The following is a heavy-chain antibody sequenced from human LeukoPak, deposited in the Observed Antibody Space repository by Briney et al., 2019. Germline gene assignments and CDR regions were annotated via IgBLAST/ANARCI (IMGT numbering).Heavy chain of an antibody. CDR1: GGPISSGDYY. V-gene: IGHV4-30-4*01. Sequence: SETLSLTCTVSGGPISSGDYYWSWIRQPPGKGLEWIGYIYYSGSTYYNPSLKSRVTISVDTSKNQFSLKLSSVTAADTAVYYCAASDYDFWSGYNFDYWGQGTLVTVSS. CDR2: IYYSGST. D-gene: IGHD3-3*01. CDR3: AASDYDFWSGYNFDY. J-gene: IGHJ4*02.